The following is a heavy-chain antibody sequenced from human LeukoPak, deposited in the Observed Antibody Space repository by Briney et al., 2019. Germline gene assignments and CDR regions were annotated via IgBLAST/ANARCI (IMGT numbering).Heavy chain of an antibody. V-gene: IGHV3-23*01. D-gene: IGHD6-19*01. CDR1: GFTFSNYA. CDR3: ARDSPIPGVADRFDY. J-gene: IGHJ4*02. Sequence: GGSLRLSCAASGFTFSNYAMSWVRQAPGKGLEWVSAISGSGGSTYYADSVKGRFTISRDNSKNTLYLQMNSLRAEDTAVYYCARDSPIPGVADRFDYWGQGTLVTVSS. CDR2: ISGSGGST.